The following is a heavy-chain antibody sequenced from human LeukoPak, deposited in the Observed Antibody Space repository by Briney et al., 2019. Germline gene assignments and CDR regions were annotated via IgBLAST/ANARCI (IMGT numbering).Heavy chain of an antibody. J-gene: IGHJ4*02. V-gene: IGHV3-48*03. CDR1: GFTFSSYA. D-gene: IGHD6-13*01. CDR2: ISSSGTAI. Sequence: PGGSLRLSCAASGFTFSSYAMSWVRQAPGKGLEWVSYISSSGTAIFYADSVKGRFTVSRDNAKNSLSLQMSSLRAEDTAVYYCARDAGGIAAVPYYFDYWGQGTLVTVSS. CDR3: ARDAGGIAAVPYYFDY.